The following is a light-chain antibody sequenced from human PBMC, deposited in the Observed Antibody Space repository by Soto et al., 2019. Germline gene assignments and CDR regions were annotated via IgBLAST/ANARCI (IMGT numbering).Light chain of an antibody. Sequence: QSVLTQPPSVSGAPGQRVTISCSGTSSSIGAGYEVHWYHQLPGTAPKLVVSGNGNRPSGVPDRLSASKSGTSASLAITGLQAEDEADYYCGTWDTSLSAYVFGPGTKVTVL. V-gene: IGLV1-40*01. CDR3: GTWDTSLSAYV. CDR2: GNG. J-gene: IGLJ1*01. CDR1: SSSIGAGYE.